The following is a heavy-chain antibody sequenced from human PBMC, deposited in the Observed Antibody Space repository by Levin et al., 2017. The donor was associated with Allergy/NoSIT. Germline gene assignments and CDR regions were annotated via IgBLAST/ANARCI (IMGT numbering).Heavy chain of an antibody. Sequence: GESLKISCAASGFTFSSYAMHWVRQAPGKGLEWVAVISYDGSNKYYADSVKGRFTISRDNSKNTLYLQMNSLRAEDTAVYYCARDGDYGDFFDYWGQGTLVTVSS. CDR2: ISYDGSNK. V-gene: IGHV3-30-3*01. CDR3: ARDGDYGDFFDY. CDR1: GFTFSSYA. J-gene: IGHJ4*02. D-gene: IGHD4-17*01.